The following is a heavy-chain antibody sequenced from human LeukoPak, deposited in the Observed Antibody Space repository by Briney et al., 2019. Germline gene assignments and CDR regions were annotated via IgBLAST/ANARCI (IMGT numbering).Heavy chain of an antibody. V-gene: IGHV3-53*01. CDR1: GFTVSTNY. CDR2: IYRSSST. Sequence: GGTLRLSCAASGFTVSTNYVSWVRQAPGKGLEWVSVIYRSSSTYYADSVKGRFTISRDNSKNTLYLQMNRLRAEDTAVYYCARDSGHDAFDIWGQGTMVTVS. J-gene: IGHJ3*02. CDR3: ARDSGHDAFDI.